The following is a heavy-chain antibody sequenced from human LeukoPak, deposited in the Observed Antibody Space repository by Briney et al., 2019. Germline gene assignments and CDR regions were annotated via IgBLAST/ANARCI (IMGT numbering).Heavy chain of an antibody. J-gene: IGHJ6*02. CDR3: ATSWGPDTSAFRWGRDGMDV. V-gene: IGHV3-23*01. CDR2: ISKSGDHT. CDR1: GFTFNNYA. D-gene: IGHD3-16*01. Sequence: GGSLRLSCAASGFTFNNYAMSWVRQAPGKGLEWVSAISKSGDHTYYAASAKGRFTIYRDNSKNTQYLQMNSLRAEDTAVYYCATSWGPDTSAFRWGRDGMDVWGQGTTVIDS.